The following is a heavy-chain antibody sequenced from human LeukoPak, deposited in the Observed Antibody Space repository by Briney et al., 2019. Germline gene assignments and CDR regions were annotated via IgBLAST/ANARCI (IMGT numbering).Heavy chain of an antibody. J-gene: IGHJ4*02. CDR3: ARGLGDGYND. Sequence: PSETLSLTCTVSGGSISSYYWSWLRQPPGKGLEWIGYIYYSGSTNYNPSLKSRVTISVDTSKNQFSLKLSSVTAADTAVYYCARGLGDGYNDWGQGTLVTVSS. D-gene: IGHD5-24*01. V-gene: IGHV4-59*01. CDR2: IYYSGST. CDR1: GGSISSYY.